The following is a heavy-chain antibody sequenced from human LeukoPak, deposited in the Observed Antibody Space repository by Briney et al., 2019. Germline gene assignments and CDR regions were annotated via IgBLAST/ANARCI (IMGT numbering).Heavy chain of an antibody. Sequence: PSQTLSLTCTVSGGSISSGDYYWSWIRQPPGKGLEWIGYIYYSGSTYYNPSLKSRVTISVDTSKNQFSLKLSSVTAADTAVYYCARVFDYGSGSYYYYGMDVWGQGTTVTVS. CDR2: IYYSGST. V-gene: IGHV4-30-4*01. D-gene: IGHD3-10*01. CDR1: GGSISSGDYY. J-gene: IGHJ6*02. CDR3: ARVFDYGSGSYYYYGMDV.